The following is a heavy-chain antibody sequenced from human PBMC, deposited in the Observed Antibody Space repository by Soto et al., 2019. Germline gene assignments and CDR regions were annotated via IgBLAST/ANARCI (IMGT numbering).Heavy chain of an antibody. J-gene: IGHJ6*02. CDR1: GGSISSGGYS. D-gene: IGHD4-17*01. CDR3: ASDYGDYAGGMDV. Sequence: PSETLSLTCAVSGGSISSGGYSWSWIRQPPGKGLEWIGYIYHSGSTYYNPSLKSRVTISVDRSKNQFSLKLSSVTAADTAVYYCASDYGDYAGGMDVWGQGTTVTVSS. CDR2: IYHSGST. V-gene: IGHV4-30-2*01.